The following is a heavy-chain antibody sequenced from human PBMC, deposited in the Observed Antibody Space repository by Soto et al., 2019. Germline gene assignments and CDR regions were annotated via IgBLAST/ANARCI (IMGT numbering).Heavy chain of an antibody. CDR2: IYYSGST. V-gene: IGHV4-59*01. J-gene: IGHJ3*02. CDR3: ARDIGGYYYDSSAPLNDFHI. Sequence: SETLSLTCTVSGGSISSYYWSWIRQPPGKGLEWIGYIYYSGSTNYNPSLKSRVTISVDTSKNQFSLKLSSVTAAETAVYYCARDIGGYYYDSSAPLNDFHICGQATMVTVSS. CDR1: GGSISSYY. D-gene: IGHD3-22*01.